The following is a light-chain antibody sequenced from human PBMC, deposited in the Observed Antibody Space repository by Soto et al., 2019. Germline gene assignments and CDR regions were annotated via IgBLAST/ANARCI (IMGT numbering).Light chain of an antibody. V-gene: IGKV3-20*01. CDR1: PRVTANY. CDR2: GAS. CDR3: QQYGRSPRT. Sequence: VLTQSPGTLSLSPGDRATLSCRARPRVTANYLAGYQQKPGQAPRLLIYGASSWPTGIPDRFSGSGSGTDFTLTITRLEPEDFAVYFCQQYGRSPRTFGGGTNVEIK. J-gene: IGKJ4*01.